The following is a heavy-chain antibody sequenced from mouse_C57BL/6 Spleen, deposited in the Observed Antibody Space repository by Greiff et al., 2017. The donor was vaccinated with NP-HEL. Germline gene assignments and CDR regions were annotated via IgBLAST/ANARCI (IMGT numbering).Heavy chain of an antibody. CDR3: ARSDYDGGAY. CDR1: GYAFSSYW. V-gene: IGHV1-80*01. D-gene: IGHD2-3*01. CDR2: IYPGDGDT. Sequence: QVTLKVSGAELVKPGASVKISCKASGYAFSSYWMNWVKQRPGKGLEWIGQIYPGDGDTNYNGKFKGKATLTADKSSSTAYMQLSSLTSEDSAVYFCARSDYDGGAYWGQGTLVTVSA. J-gene: IGHJ3*01.